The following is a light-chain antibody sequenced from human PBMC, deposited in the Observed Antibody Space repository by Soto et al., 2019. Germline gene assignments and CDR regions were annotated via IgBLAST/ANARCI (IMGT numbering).Light chain of an antibody. V-gene: IGKV3-11*01. J-gene: IGKJ2*01. CDR2: DAS. CDR1: QSVDSQ. CDR3: HQRYSWPRT. Sequence: IVLTQSPATLSLSPGERATLSCRASQSVDSQLAWYQHKPGQSPRLLIYDASNRATGIPARFSGSGSGTDFTLTISSLAPEDFAVYYCHQRYSWPRTFGQGTKLELK.